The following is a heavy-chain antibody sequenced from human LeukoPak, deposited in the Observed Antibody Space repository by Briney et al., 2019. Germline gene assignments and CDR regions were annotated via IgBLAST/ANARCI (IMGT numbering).Heavy chain of an antibody. Sequence: ASVKVSCKASGGTFSSYANSWVRQAPGQGLEWMGWINAGNGNTKYSQKFQGRVTITRDTSASTAYMELSSLRSEDTAVYYCARGSTYYYDSSGYYYAEYFQHWGQGTLVTVSS. V-gene: IGHV1-3*01. CDR3: ARGSTYYYDSSGYYYAEYFQH. J-gene: IGHJ1*01. CDR1: GGTFSSYA. D-gene: IGHD3-22*01. CDR2: INAGNGNT.